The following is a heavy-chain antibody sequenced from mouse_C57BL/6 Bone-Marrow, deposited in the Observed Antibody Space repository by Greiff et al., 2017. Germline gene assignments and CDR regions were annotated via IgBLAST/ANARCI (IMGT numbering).Heavy chain of an antibody. CDR1: GYTFTSYG. Sequence: VQLHQSGAELARPGASVKLSCKASGYTFTSYGISWVKQSNGQGLEWIGEIDPRHGNTYYNEKFKGKATLTADKSSSTAYMELRSLTSEDSAVYSCARQVVEGYGLFSPYYFDYWDQGTTLTVSS. CDR2: IDPRHGNT. V-gene: IGHV1-81*01. J-gene: IGHJ2*01. D-gene: IGHD2-10*02. CDR3: ARQVVEGYGLFSPYYFDY.